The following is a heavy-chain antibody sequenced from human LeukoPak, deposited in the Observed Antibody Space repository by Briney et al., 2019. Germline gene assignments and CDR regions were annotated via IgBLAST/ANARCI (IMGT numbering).Heavy chain of an antibody. CDR1: GFTFSSYA. Sequence: PGGSLRLSCAASGFTFSSYAMTWVRQAPGKGLKWVSTIRDRGDNTYYADSVKGRFTISRDNSKNTLYLQMNSLTAEDTAVYYCAKIASVVTFYWYFDLWGRGTLVTVSS. CDR2: IRDRGDNT. CDR3: AKIASVVTFYWYFDL. V-gene: IGHV3-23*01. J-gene: IGHJ2*01. D-gene: IGHD4-23*01.